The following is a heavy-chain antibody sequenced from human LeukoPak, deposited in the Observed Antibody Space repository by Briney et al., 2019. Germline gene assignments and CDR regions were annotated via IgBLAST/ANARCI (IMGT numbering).Heavy chain of an antibody. CDR2: INQDGSEK. CDR1: GFNYSRYW. D-gene: IGHD3-10*01. J-gene: IGHJ4*02. CDR3: AREYYGSGSYYNVGY. V-gene: IGHV3-7*05. Sequence: GGPLRLSCAASGFNYSRYWMSWVRQPPGRGVEWVATINQDGSEKYYVDSVKGRFTISKDNASNSLYLQMNSLRAEDTALYYCAREYYGSGSYYNVGYWGQGTLVTVSS.